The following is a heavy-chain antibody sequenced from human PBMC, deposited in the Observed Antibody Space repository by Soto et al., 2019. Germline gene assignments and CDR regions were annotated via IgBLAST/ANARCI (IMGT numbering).Heavy chain of an antibody. Sequence: SETLSLTCAVSGYSISSGYYWGWIRQPPGKGLEWIGSIYHTGSTYYNPSLKSRVTISLDTSKNQFSLKLSSVTAAGTAVYYCASSDPYYYANDYWGQGTLVTVSS. D-gene: IGHD3-10*01. V-gene: IGHV4-38-2*01. CDR1: GYSISSGYY. CDR3: ASSDPYYYANDY. CDR2: IYHTGST. J-gene: IGHJ4*02.